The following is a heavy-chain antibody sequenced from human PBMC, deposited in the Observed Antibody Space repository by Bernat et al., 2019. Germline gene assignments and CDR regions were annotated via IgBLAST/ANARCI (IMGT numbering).Heavy chain of an antibody. CDR1: GFTFSSYA. CDR3: AREAPYSSSWYKDYYYGMDV. Sequence: EVQLLESGGGLVQPGGSLRLSCAASGFTFSSYAMSWVRQAPGKGLEWVSAISGSGGSTYYADSVKGRFTISRDNSKNTLYLQMNSLRAEDTAVYYCAREAPYSSSWYKDYYYGMDVWGQGTTVTVSS. V-gene: IGHV3-23*01. J-gene: IGHJ6*02. D-gene: IGHD6-13*01. CDR2: ISGSGGST.